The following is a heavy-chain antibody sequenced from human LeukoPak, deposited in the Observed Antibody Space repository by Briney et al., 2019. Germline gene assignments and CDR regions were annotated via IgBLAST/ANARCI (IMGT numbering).Heavy chain of an antibody. V-gene: IGHV3-49*04. CDR2: IRSKAYGGTT. CDR3: WGNYYYYMDV. CDR1: GFTFGDYA. J-gene: IGHJ6*03. Sequence: GGSLRPSCTASGFTFGDYAMSWVRQAPGKGLEWVGFIRSKAYGGTTEYAASVKGRFTTSRDDSKSIAYLQMNSLKTEDTAVYYCWGNYYYYMDVWGKGTTVTVSS. D-gene: IGHD7-27*01.